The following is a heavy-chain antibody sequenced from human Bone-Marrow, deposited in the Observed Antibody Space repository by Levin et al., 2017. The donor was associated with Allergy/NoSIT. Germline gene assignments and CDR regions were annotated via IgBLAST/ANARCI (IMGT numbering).Heavy chain of an antibody. CDR1: GFTFSSYG. Sequence: GESLKISCAASGFTFSSYGMHWVRQAPGKGLEWVAVIWYDGSNKYYADSVKGRFTISRDNSKNTLYLQMNSLRAEDTAVYYCARDRVVVTASDYYYGMDVWGQGTTVTVSS. V-gene: IGHV3-33*01. CDR2: IWYDGSNK. J-gene: IGHJ6*02. CDR3: ARDRVVVTASDYYYGMDV. D-gene: IGHD2-21*02.